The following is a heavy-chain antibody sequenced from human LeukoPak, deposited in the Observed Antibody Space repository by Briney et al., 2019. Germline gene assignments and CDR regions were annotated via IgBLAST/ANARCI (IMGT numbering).Heavy chain of an antibody. D-gene: IGHD6-13*01. V-gene: IGHV4-34*01. CDR2: INHSGST. CDR3: ARACIAAAGRYYYYYYMDV. CDR1: GGSFSGYY. J-gene: IGHJ6*03. Sequence: SETLSLTCAVYGGSFSGYYWSWIRQPPGKGLEWIGEINHSGSTNYNPSLKSRVTISIDTSKNQFSLKLSSVTAADTAVYYCARACIAAAGRYYYYYYMDVWGKGTTVTISS.